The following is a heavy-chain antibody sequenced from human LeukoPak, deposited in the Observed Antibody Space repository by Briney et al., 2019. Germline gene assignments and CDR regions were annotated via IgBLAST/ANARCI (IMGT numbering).Heavy chain of an antibody. CDR1: GGSLTSHF. Sequence: SETLSLTCTVSGGSLTSHFWSWIRQPPGRGLEWIAYMFDSVNTKDNPSLKSRLTLSADTSKNQFSLRLSSATAADTAVYYCATIKRGSIFGYFDFWGQGSKVTVSS. CDR2: MFDSVNT. V-gene: IGHV4-59*11. D-gene: IGHD5-18*01. J-gene: IGHJ4*02. CDR3: ATIKRGSIFGYFDF.